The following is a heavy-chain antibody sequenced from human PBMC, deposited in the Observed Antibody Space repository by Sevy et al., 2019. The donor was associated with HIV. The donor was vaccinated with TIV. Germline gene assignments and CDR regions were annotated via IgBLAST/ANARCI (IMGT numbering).Heavy chain of an antibody. CDR1: GGSISSYY. Sequence: SETLSLTCTVSGGSISSYYWSWIRQPAGKGLEWIGRIYTSGSTNYNPSLKSRFTMSVDTSKNPFSLKLSSVTAADTAVYYCARELYYYDSSGYFFFDYWGQGTLVTVSS. V-gene: IGHV4-4*07. CDR2: IYTSGST. J-gene: IGHJ4*02. D-gene: IGHD3-22*01. CDR3: ARELYYYDSSGYFFFDY.